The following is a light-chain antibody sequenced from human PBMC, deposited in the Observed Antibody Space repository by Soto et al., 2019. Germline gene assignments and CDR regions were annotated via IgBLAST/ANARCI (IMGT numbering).Light chain of an antibody. Sequence: QSVLTQPYSASGTPGQRVTISCSGSSSNLGSHTLNWYQQLPGSAPSLLIYSDNQRPSGVPVRFSGSTSGTSASLAISGLQSEDEAEYYCAAWDDNLNAAVFGGGTKVTVL. CDR3: AAWDDNLNAAV. CDR2: SDN. J-gene: IGLJ2*01. CDR1: SSNLGSHT. V-gene: IGLV1-44*01.